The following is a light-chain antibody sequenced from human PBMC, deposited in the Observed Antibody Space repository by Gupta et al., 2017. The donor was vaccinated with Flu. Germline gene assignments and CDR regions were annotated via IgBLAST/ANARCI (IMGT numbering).Light chain of an antibody. J-gene: IGKJ3*01. V-gene: IGKV3-15*01. CDR2: EVS. Sequence: RVALSCRARQSVTVNLAWYQQKPGQAPRLLIYEVSIRASGVPARFTGSGSGTEFSLTITSLQSEDVAVYFCQQYNNWPPGFTFGPGTKVDIK. CDR1: QSVTVN. CDR3: QQYNNWPPGFT.